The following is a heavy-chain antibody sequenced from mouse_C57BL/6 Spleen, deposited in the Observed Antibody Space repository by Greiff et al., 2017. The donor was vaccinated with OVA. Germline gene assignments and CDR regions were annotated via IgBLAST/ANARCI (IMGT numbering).Heavy chain of an antibody. CDR3: ARHEDSYGSSYYFDY. J-gene: IGHJ2*01. CDR1: GFTFSSYG. V-gene: IGHV5-6*01. D-gene: IGHD1-1*01. Sequence: EVKVVESGGDLVKPGGSLKLSCAASGFTFSSYGMSWVRQTPDKRLEWVATISSGGSYTYYPDSVKGRFTISRDNAKNTLYLQMSSLKSEDTAMYYCARHEDSYGSSYYFDYWGQGTTLTVSS. CDR2: ISSGGSYT.